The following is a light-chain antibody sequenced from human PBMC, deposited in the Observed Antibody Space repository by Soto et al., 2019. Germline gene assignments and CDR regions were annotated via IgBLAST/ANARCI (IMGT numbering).Light chain of an antibody. J-gene: IGKJ3*01. CDR1: QSVNRN. CDR3: QQYNIWPPEVT. Sequence: EKVMTQSPATLSVSPGESATLSCRASQSVNRNLAWYQQKPGQTPRLLIYGASTRAAGVPVRFSGSGSGTDFNLTISSLQXEDFAIYYCQQYNIWPPEVTFGPGTKVDIK. CDR2: GAS. V-gene: IGKV3-15*01.